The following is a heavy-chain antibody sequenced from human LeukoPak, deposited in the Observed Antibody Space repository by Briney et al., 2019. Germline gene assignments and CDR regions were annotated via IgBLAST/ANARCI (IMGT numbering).Heavy chain of an antibody. Sequence: QPGRSLGLSCTASGFTFGDYAMSWVRQAPGKGLEWVGFIRSKAYGGTTEYAASVKGRFTISRDDSKSIAYLQMNSLKTEDTAVYYCTRQEQWLVRVYFQHWGQGTLVTVSS. V-gene: IGHV3-49*04. CDR1: GFTFGDYA. CDR3: TRQEQWLVRVYFQH. J-gene: IGHJ1*01. D-gene: IGHD6-19*01. CDR2: IRSKAYGGTT.